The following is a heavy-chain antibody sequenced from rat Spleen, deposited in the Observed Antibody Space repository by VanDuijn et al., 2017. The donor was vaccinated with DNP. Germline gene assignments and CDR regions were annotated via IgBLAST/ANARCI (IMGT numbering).Heavy chain of an antibody. V-gene: IGHV5-17*01. CDR2: IIYDGSST. CDR3: AITTRDY. Sequence: AWVRQSPKKGLEWVATIIYDGSSTYYRDSVKGRFTISRDNAKSTLYLQMDSLRSEDTATYYCAITTRDYWGQGVMVTVSS. D-gene: IGHD1-10*01. J-gene: IGHJ2*01.